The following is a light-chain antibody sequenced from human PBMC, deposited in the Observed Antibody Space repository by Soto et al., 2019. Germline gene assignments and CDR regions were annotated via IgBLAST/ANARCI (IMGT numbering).Light chain of an antibody. J-gene: IGKJ1*01. V-gene: IGKV1-39*01. CDR2: AAS. CDR1: QSIRSF. Sequence: DVQMAPSPSSLSASVGVRVTITCRASQSIRSFLNWYQQKPGKAPKLLIYAASSLQSGVPSGFSGSGSGTDCTLTISSMQPEDFATYDCQQSYSTTWTFGQGTKVDIK. CDR3: QQSYSTTWT.